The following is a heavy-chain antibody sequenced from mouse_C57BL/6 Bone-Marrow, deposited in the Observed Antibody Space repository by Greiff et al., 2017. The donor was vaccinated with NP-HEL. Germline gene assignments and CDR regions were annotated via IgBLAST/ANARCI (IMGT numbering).Heavy chain of an antibody. V-gene: IGHV2-2*01. CDR2: IWSGGST. J-gene: IGHJ2*01. D-gene: IGHD1-1*01. CDR1: GFSLTSYG. CDR3: ARNSPYYYGSSYGYYFDY. Sequence: VQLVESGPGLVQPSQSLSITCTVSGFSLTSYGVHWVRQSPGKGLEWLGVIWSGGSTDYNAAFISRLSISKDNSKSQVFFKMNSLQADDTAIYYCARNSPYYYGSSYGYYFDYWGQGTTLTVSS.